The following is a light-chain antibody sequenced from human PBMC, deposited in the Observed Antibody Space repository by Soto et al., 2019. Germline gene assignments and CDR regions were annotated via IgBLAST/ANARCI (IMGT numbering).Light chain of an antibody. CDR1: NSNIGSDI. Sequence: QSVLTQPPSASGTPGQRATISCCGSNSNIGSDIVNCYQPLPGAAPEVLINTTNQRPSGVPERFSGSKSGTSASLAISGLQSEDEANSSCATWDGGLSGPFVFGTGTKVTVL. CDR2: TTN. CDR3: ATWDGGLSGPFV. J-gene: IGLJ1*01. V-gene: IGLV1-44*01.